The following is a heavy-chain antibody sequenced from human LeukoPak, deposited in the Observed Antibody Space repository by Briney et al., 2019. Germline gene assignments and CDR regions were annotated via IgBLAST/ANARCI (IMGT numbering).Heavy chain of an antibody. CDR3: TRGLDRYTYGLDDAFDI. V-gene: IGHV3-49*03. CDR2: IRSKAYGGTS. Sequence: GGSLRLSCTASGFTFGDYVMSWFRQAPGKGLEWVGFIRSKAYGGTSEYAASVKGRFTISRDDSKSIAYLQMNSLKTEDTAVYYCTRGLDRYTYGLDDAFDIWGQGTMVTVSS. J-gene: IGHJ3*02. CDR1: GFTFGDYV. D-gene: IGHD5-18*01.